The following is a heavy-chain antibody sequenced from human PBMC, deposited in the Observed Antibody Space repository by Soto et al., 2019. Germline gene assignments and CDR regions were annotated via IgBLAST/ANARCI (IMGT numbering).Heavy chain of an antibody. CDR1: GFTFGDYA. J-gene: IGHJ6*02. CDR2: IRSKAYGGTT. D-gene: IGHD2-2*02. Sequence: PGGSLRLSCTASGFTFGDYAMSWFRQAPGKGLEWVGFIRSKAYGGTTEYAASMKGRFTISRDDSKSIAYLQMNSLKTEDTAVYYCTRDKIVVVPAAILGYYGMDVWGQGTTVTVSS. V-gene: IGHV3-49*03. CDR3: TRDKIVVVPAAILGYYGMDV.